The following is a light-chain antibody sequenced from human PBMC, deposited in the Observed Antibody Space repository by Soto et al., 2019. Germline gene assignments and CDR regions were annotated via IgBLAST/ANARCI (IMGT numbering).Light chain of an antibody. CDR1: QSVSNNY. CDR3: QQYGSSGT. J-gene: IGKJ1*01. Sequence: EISLTASTGTLSLSPGDGATLSFRASQSVSNNYLAWYQQKPGQAPRLLIYGASNRATGIPDRFSGSGSGTDFTLTISRLEPEDFAVYYCQQYGSSGTFGQGTKVDIK. CDR2: GAS. V-gene: IGKV3-20*01.